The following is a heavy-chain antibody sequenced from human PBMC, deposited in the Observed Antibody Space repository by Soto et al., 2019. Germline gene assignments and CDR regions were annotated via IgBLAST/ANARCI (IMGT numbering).Heavy chain of an antibody. V-gene: IGHV3-21*01. CDR3: ARDSPDILTGYYNPLWYYYGMDV. CDR1: GFTFRSYS. J-gene: IGHJ6*02. D-gene: IGHD3-9*01. CDR2: ISSSSSYI. Sequence: GGSLRLSCAASGFTFRSYSMNWVRQAPGKGLEWVSSISSSSSYIYYADSVKGRFTISRDNAKNSLYLQMNSLRAEDTAVYYCARDSPDILTGYYNPLWYYYGMDVWGQGTTVTVSS.